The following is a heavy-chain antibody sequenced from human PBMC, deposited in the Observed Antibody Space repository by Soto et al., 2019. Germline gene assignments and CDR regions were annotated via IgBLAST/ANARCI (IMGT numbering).Heavy chain of an antibody. D-gene: IGHD6-25*01. CDR3: AKSRFYTSGRFPKPIDY. Sequence: GGSLRLSCAASGFTFDSHYMNWVRQAPGRGLEWVSSISGGGDYIYYAGSLKGRITISRDNAKNSLYLQMNSLRAEDTAVYYCAKSRFYTSGRFPKPIDYWGQGTLVTVSS. V-gene: IGHV3-21*06. CDR2: ISGGGDYI. CDR1: GFTFDSHY. J-gene: IGHJ4*02.